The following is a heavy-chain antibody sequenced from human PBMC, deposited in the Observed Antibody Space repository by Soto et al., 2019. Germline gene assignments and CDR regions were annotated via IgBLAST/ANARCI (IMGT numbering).Heavy chain of an antibody. Sequence: GGSLRLSCAASGFTFSSYSMNWVRQAPGKGQEWVSCINSDGSSISYADSVKGRFTISRDNAKNSLYLQMNSLRAEDTAVYYCARVGCSSTSCYDYYYYYGMDVWGQGTTVTVSS. CDR2: INSDGSSI. V-gene: IGHV3-74*01. J-gene: IGHJ6*02. D-gene: IGHD2-2*01. CDR3: ARVGCSSTSCYDYYYYYGMDV. CDR1: GFTFSSYS.